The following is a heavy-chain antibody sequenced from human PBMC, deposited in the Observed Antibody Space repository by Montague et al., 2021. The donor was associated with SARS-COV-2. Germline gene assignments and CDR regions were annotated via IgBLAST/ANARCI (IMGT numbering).Heavy chain of an antibody. D-gene: IGHD1-26*01. CDR2: IWYDGSNE. V-gene: IGHV3-33*01. CDR1: GFIFSSYG. Sequence: SLRLSCAASGFIFSSYGMHWVRQAPGKGLEWVAHIWYDGSNENYXDSXKGRFTISRDNFKNTLYLQMNSLRAEDTAIYYCARGSVGGYYFDYWGQGTLVTVSS. CDR3: ARGSVGGYYFDY. J-gene: IGHJ4*02.